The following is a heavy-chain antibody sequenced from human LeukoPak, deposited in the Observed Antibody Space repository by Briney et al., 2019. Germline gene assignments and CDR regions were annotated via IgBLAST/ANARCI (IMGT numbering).Heavy chain of an antibody. CDR3: TTGPLLWFGDPWGDAFDI. V-gene: IGHV3-15*01. Sequence: GGSLRLSCAASGFTFSGFWMHWVRQAPGKGLEWVGRIKSKTDGGTTDYAAPVKGRFTISRDDSKNTLYLQMNSLKTEDTAVYYCTTGPLLWFGDPWGDAFDIWGQGTMVTVSS. D-gene: IGHD3-10*01. CDR2: IKSKTDGGTT. J-gene: IGHJ3*02. CDR1: GFTFSGFW.